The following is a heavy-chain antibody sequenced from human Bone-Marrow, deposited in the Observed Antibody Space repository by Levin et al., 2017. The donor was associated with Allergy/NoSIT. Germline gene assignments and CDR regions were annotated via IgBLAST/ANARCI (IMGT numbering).Heavy chain of an antibody. CDR1: GFSFEDYA. CDR3: AKDKGGGSYTFYGLHV. J-gene: IGHJ6*02. V-gene: IGHV3-9*01. D-gene: IGHD2-2*02. Sequence: LSLTCAASGFSFEDYAMHWVRQAPGKGLEWVSGIGWNSGSIDYADSVKGRFTISRDNAKKSLYLQMNSLRPEDTALYFCAKDKGGGSYTFYGLHVWGQGTTVSVS. CDR2: IGWNSGSI.